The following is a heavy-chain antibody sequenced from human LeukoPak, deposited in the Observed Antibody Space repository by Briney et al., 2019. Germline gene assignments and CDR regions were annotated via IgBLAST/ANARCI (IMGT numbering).Heavy chain of an antibody. V-gene: IGHV3-53*01. D-gene: IGHD2-21*02. CDR1: GFSVRSNP. J-gene: IGHJ2*01. Sequence: PGGSLRLSCAASGFSVRSNPMSWVRQAPGKGLEWVSVFYSDGSIYYADSVKGRFSISRDNSKNTLYLQMNSLRAEDTAVYYCAREGIVVVTDPYWYFDLWGRGTLVTVSS. CDR2: FYSDGSI. CDR3: AREGIVVVTDPYWYFDL.